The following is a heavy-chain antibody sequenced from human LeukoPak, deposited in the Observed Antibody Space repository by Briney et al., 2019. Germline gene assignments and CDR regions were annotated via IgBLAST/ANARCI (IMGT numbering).Heavy chain of an antibody. D-gene: IGHD6-19*01. J-gene: IGHJ4*02. CDR2: IYYSGST. Sequence: SQTLSLTCTVSGGSISSGGYYWSWIRQHPGTGLEWIGYIYYSGSTYYNPSLKSRVTISVDTSKNQFSLKLSSVTAADTAVYYCARAPRGGRSSGNLDYWGQGTLVTVSS. CDR3: ARAPRGGRSSGNLDY. V-gene: IGHV4-31*03. CDR1: GGSISSGGYY.